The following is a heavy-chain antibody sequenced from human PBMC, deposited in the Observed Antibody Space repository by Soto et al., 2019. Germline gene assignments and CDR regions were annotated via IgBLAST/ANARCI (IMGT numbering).Heavy chain of an antibody. CDR3: TRDIGGKGAY. J-gene: IGHJ4*02. V-gene: IGHV3-74*01. CDR2: IDEYGSTI. CDR1: GFTFSSYW. Sequence: GGSLRLSCAASGFTFSSYWMHWVRQVPGKGLLWVSRIDEYGSTINYADSVKDRFTISRDNARNTLYLEMNSLRAEDTALYYCTRDIGGKGAYWGPGTLVTVSS. D-gene: IGHD3-16*01.